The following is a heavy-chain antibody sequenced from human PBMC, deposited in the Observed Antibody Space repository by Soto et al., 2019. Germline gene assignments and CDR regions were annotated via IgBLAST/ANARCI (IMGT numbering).Heavy chain of an antibody. J-gene: IGHJ4*02. D-gene: IGHD5-18*01. CDR3: ATVDTAFDD. CDR1: GYTFTAYY. V-gene: IGHV1-46*01. Sequence: QVQLVQSGAEVKKPGASVKVSCKASGYTFTAYYIHWVRQAPGQGLEWMGMINPRGGSTRYAQKCKGRVTRARDTTTGAVDKDPSSQRSEDTAVHDGATVDTAFDDWGQGTLVTVSS. CDR2: INPRGGST.